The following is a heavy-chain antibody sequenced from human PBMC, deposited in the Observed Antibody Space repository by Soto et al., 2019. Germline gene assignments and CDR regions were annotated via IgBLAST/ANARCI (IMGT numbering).Heavy chain of an antibody. CDR1: GFTFSSYA. CDR3: AKEQLLASQGDYYYGMDV. D-gene: IGHD2-2*01. CDR2: ISGSGGST. Sequence: PGGSLRLSCAASGFTFSSYAMSWVRQAPGKGLEWVSAISGSGGSTYYADSVKGRFTISRDNSKNTLYLQMNSLRAEDTAVYYCAKEQLLASQGDYYYGMDVWGQGTTVTVSS. V-gene: IGHV3-23*01. J-gene: IGHJ6*02.